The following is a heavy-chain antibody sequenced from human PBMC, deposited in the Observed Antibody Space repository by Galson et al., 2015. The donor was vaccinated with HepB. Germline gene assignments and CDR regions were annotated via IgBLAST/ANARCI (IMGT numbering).Heavy chain of an antibody. Sequence: SLRLSCAASGFTFSSYAMSWVRQAPGKGLEWVSAISGSGGSTYYADSVKGRFTISRDNSKNTLYLQMNSLRAEDTAVYYCAKGFAISQWLVRVHAFDIWGQGTMVTVSS. CDR3: AKGFAISQWLVRVHAFDI. J-gene: IGHJ3*02. D-gene: IGHD6-19*01. CDR2: ISGSGGST. V-gene: IGHV3-23*01. CDR1: GFTFSSYA.